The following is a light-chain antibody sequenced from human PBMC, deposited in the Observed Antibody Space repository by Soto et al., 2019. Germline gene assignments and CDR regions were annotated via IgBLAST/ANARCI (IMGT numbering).Light chain of an antibody. V-gene: IGLV1-40*01. CDR1: SSNIGAGYV. CDR3: QSYDSSLSGGV. CDR2: GNS. Sequence: QSVLTQPPSVSGAPGQRVTISCTGSSSNIGAGYVVHWYQQLPGTAPKLLIYGNSNRPSGVPDRFSGSKSGTSASLAITGLQAEDEADYYCQSYDSSLSGGVFGGGPKLTVL. J-gene: IGLJ3*02.